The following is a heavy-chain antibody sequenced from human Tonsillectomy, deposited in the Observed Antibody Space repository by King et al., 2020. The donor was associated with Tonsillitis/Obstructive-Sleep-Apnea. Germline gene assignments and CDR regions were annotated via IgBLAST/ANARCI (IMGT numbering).Heavy chain of an antibody. CDR1: GFTFSNYG. CDR2: IWYDGSNK. Sequence: VQLVESGGGVVQPGRSLRLSCASSGFTFSNYGMHWVRQAPGKGLEWVAVIWYDGSNKYYADSLKGRFTISRDNSRNTLYLQMNSLRAEDTAVYYCARDPGYSRYYLDYWGQGTLVTVSS. CDR3: ARDPGYSRYYLDY. V-gene: IGHV3-33*01. D-gene: IGHD6-13*01. J-gene: IGHJ4*02.